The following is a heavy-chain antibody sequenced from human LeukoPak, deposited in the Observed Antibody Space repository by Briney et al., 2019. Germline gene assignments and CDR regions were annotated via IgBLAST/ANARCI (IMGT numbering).Heavy chain of an antibody. V-gene: IGHV3-33*01. CDR3: ARFDSSWSLIRNYYYYGMDV. J-gene: IGHJ6*02. CDR2: IWHDGSNK. D-gene: IGHD6-13*01. Sequence: GRSLRLSCAASGFTFSSYGMHWVRQAPGKGLEWVAVIWHDGSNKYYADSVKGRFTISRDNSKNTLYLQMNSLRAEDTAVYYCARFDSSWSLIRNYYYYGMDVWGQGTTVTVSS. CDR1: GFTFSSYG.